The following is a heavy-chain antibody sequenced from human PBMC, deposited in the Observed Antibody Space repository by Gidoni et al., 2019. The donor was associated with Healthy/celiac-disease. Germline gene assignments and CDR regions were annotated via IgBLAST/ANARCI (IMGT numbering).Heavy chain of an antibody. CDR1: GDTFTRYP. J-gene: IGHJ6*02. V-gene: IGHV1-3*01. Sequence: QVQLVQSGAEVKKPGASVKVSCKDSGDTFTRYPTHWVRQAPGQRLEGMGWINAGNGNTKYSQEFQGRVTITRDTSASTSYMELSSLRSDDTAVYSCARVEGGSYPEGPYYDYYYGMDVWGQGTTVTVSS. CDR3: ARVEGGSYPEGPYYDYYYGMDV. D-gene: IGHD1-26*01. CDR2: INAGNGNT.